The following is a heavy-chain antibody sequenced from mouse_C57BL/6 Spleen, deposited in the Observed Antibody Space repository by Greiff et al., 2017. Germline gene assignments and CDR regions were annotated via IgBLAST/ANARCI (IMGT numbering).Heavy chain of an antibody. V-gene: IGHV1-7*01. Sequence: QVQLQQSGAELAKPGASVKLSCKASGYTFTSYWMHWVKQRPGQGLEWIGYINPSSGYTKYNQKFKDKATLTADKSSSTAYMQLRSLTSEDSAVXDCARYYGSRGYAMDYWGQGTSVTVSS. D-gene: IGHD1-1*01. CDR3: ARYYGSRGYAMDY. CDR2: INPSSGYT. J-gene: IGHJ4*01. CDR1: GYTFTSYW.